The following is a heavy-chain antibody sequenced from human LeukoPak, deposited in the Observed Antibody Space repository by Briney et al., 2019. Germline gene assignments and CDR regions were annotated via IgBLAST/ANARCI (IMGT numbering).Heavy chain of an antibody. CDR3: ARAVTYCSGGSCYAGLPSAY. CDR2: ITSDSSFI. Sequence: GGSLRLSCAASGFTFSSYSMNWVRQAPGKGLERVSSITSDSSFIFYADSVKGRFTISRDNAKNSLYLQMNTLRAEDTAVYYCARAVTYCSGGSCYAGLPSAYWGQGTQFTVSS. D-gene: IGHD2-15*01. J-gene: IGHJ4*02. CDR1: GFTFSSYS. V-gene: IGHV3-21*01.